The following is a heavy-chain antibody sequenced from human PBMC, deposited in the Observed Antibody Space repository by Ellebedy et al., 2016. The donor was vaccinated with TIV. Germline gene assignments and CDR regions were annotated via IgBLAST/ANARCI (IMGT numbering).Heavy chain of an antibody. CDR2: ISYHGSIT. Sequence: GESLKISCEASGFIFSNYGMHWVRQAPGKGLEWVGVISYHGSITYYAASVKGRFTISRDSPKNTLYLQINSLRTEDTAIYYCARESATGINTASYFDVWGQGTLLTVSS. CDR3: ARESATGINTASYFDV. V-gene: IGHV3-30*03. CDR1: GFIFSNYG. J-gene: IGHJ4*02. D-gene: IGHD1-14*01.